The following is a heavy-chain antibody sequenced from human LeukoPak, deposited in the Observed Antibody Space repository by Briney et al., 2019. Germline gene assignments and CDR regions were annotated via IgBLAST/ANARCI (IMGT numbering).Heavy chain of an antibody. V-gene: IGHV1-2*02. CDR2: INPKTGGI. Sequence: ASLKISCKTSGYTFSDFYIHWVRQAPGQGLEWMGWINPKTGGITYSQKFKRRVTMTRDTSLNTAHMEVTGLTFGDTAVYYCASPGFGELPLSHWYFDLWGRGTLVTVSS. J-gene: IGHJ2*01. CDR3: ASPGFGELPLSHWYFDL. D-gene: IGHD3-10*01. CDR1: GYTFSDFY.